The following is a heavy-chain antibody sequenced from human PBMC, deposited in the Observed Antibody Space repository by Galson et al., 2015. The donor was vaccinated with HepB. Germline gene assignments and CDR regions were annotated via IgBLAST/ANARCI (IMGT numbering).Heavy chain of an antibody. V-gene: IGHV3-23*01. CDR3: AKDAAKQQLASSGYGDSFDY. Sequence: SLRLSCAASGFIFSTYAMYWVRQAPGKGLEWVSAIGNTGTSIYYADSVKGRFAISRDNSRNTVYLQMNSLRAEDTAVYYCAKDAAKQQLASSGYGDSFDYWGQGTLVTVSS. J-gene: IGHJ4*02. CDR2: IGNTGTSI. D-gene: IGHD3-22*01. CDR1: GFIFSTYA.